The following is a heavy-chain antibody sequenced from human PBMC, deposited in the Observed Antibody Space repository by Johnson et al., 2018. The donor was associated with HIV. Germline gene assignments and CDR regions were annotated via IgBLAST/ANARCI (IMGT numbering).Heavy chain of an antibody. CDR2: ISYDGSNK. CDR3: AKDRGYSESPPDAVAI. J-gene: IGHJ3*02. V-gene: IGHV3-30*19. Sequence: QMLLVESGGGVVQPGRSLRLSCAASGFTLSNYGMHWVRQAPGKGMDWVAFISYDGSNKYYADSVKGRFTISRDNSKNTLYLQMNSLRAEDTAVYYCAKDRGYSESPPDAVAIWGQGTMVTVSS. D-gene: IGHD1-26*01. CDR1: GFTLSNYG.